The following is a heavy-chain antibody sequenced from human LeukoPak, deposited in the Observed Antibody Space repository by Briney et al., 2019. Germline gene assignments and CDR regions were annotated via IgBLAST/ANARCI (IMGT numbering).Heavy chain of an antibody. D-gene: IGHD3-22*01. CDR3: AKAYTYYYDSSGYYYFDC. CDR2: ISGSGGST. Sequence: HAGGSLRLSCAASGFTFSSYAMSWVRQAPGKGLEWVSAISGSGGSTYYADSVKGRFTISRDNSKNTLYLQMNSLRAEDTAVYYCAKAYTYYYDSSGYYYFDCWGQGTLVTVSS. V-gene: IGHV3-23*01. J-gene: IGHJ4*02. CDR1: GFTFSSYA.